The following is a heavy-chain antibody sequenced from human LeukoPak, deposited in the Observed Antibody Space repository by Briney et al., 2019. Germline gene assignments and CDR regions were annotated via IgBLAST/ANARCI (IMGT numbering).Heavy chain of an antibody. CDR1: GYTFTGYY. J-gene: IGHJ6*03. V-gene: IGHV1-2*02. CDR2: SNSNSGGT. Sequence: GASVKVSCKASGYTFTGYYMHWVRQAPGQGLEWMGWSNSNSGGTNYAQKFQGRVTMTRDTSTTTAYMELNRLRSDDTAVYYCARVRRPEYSSSSYYYYMDVWGKGTTVTVSS. D-gene: IGHD6-6*01. CDR3: ARVRRPEYSSSSYYYYMDV.